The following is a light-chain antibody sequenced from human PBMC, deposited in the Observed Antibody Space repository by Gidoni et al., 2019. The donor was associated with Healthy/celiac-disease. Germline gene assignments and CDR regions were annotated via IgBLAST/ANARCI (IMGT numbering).Light chain of an antibody. CDR1: QSVSST. CDR3: QQYNNWPLT. Sequence: EIVMTQAPATLSVSPGERATLSCRASQSVSSTLAWSQQKPGQAPRLLSYGASTRATGIPARFSGSGSGTEFTLTISSLQSEDFAVYYCQQYNNWPLTFGGGTKVEIK. CDR2: GAS. J-gene: IGKJ4*01. V-gene: IGKV3-15*01.